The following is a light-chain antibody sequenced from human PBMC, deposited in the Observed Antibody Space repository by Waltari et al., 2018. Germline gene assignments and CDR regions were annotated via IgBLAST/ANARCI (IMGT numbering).Light chain of an antibody. CDR2: DDN. CDR1: NSNIGNNY. J-gene: IGLJ2*01. CDR3: GTWDSSLSVVL. V-gene: IGLV1-51*01. Sequence: QSVLTQPPSVSAAPGQKVTISCSGSNSNIGNNYFSWYQQVPGTAPKLPIYDDNKRPSGIPDRVSGSKSGTSATLGITGLQTGDEADYYCGTWDSSLSVVLFGGGTKLTVL.